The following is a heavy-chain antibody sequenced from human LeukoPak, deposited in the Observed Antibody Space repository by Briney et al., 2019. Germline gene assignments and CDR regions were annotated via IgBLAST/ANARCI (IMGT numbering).Heavy chain of an antibody. V-gene: IGHV3-66*01. Sequence: PGGSLRLSCAASGFTVSSNYMSWVRQAPGKGLEWVSVIYSGGSTYYADSVKGRFTISRDNSKNTLYLQMNSLRAEDTAVYYCAVKGSGSYYNSSRYYYYYMDVWGKGTTVTISS. J-gene: IGHJ6*03. CDR1: GFTVSSNY. CDR3: AVKGSGSYYNSSRYYYYYMDV. D-gene: IGHD3-10*01. CDR2: IYSGGST.